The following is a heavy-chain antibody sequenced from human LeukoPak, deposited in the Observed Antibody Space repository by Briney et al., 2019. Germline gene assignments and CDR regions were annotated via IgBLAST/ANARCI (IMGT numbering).Heavy chain of an antibody. Sequence: SETLSLTCTVSGGSISSSSYYWGWIRQPPGKGLEWIGRFYYSGSTYYNPSLKSRVTMSVDTSKNQFSLKLSSVTAADTAVYYCARHDCGGDCYVDYWGQGTLVTVSS. CDR3: ARHDCGGDCYVDY. V-gene: IGHV4-39*01. CDR2: FYYSGST. D-gene: IGHD2-21*02. CDR1: GGSISSSSYY. J-gene: IGHJ4*02.